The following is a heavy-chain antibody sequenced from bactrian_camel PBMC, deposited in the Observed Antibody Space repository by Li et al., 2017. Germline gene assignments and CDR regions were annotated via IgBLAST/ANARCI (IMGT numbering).Heavy chain of an antibody. Sequence: HVQLVESGGGLVQPGGSLRLSCAASGYTASRYCMAWFRQAPGKEREAVATIDGFGWTTYADSVKGRFTISRDNAKNTLYLQINSLKTEDTALYYCATTLCSVIECYGMDYWDKGTQVTVS. CDR2: IDGFGWT. D-gene: IGHD3*01. J-gene: IGHJ7*01. V-gene: IGHV3S26*01. CDR1: GYTASRYC.